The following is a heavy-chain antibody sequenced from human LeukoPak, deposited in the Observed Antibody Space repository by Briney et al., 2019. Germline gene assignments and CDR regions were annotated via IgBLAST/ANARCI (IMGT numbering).Heavy chain of an antibody. CDR3: ARTYYYDSSGYYYFDY. D-gene: IGHD3-22*01. J-gene: IGHJ4*02. Sequence: SETLSLTCTVSGGSISSYYWSWIRQPPGKGLEWIGYIYYSGSTNYNPSLKSRVTISVDTSKNQFSLKLSSVTAADTAVYYCARTYYYDSSGYYYFDYWGQGTLVTVSS. V-gene: IGHV4-59*12. CDR2: IYYSGST. CDR1: GGSISSYY.